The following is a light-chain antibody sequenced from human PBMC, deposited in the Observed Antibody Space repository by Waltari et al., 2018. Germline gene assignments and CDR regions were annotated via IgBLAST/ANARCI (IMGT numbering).Light chain of an antibody. V-gene: IGLV2-23*01. Sequence: QSVLTQPASVSGSPGQSITISCTGSRSAVGNYNFVSWYQQHPDEAPKLVIYEGRKRPSGISIRFSGSKSGNTASLTISRLQAEDEADYFCCSYAGSRTPWVFGGGTRVTVL. CDR1: RSAVGNYNF. CDR3: CSYAGSRTPWV. J-gene: IGLJ3*02. CDR2: EGR.